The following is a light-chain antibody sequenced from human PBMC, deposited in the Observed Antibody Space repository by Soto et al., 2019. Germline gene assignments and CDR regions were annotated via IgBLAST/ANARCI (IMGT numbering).Light chain of an antibody. J-gene: IGLJ3*02. CDR2: NVN. V-gene: IGLV2-18*02. CDR1: SSAVGSYDS. CDR3: RSYTNSLTCV. Sequence: QSALIQPPSVSGSPGQSVTISCTGTSSAVGSYDSVSWYQQHPGTVPKPMIYNVNSQPSGVPDRYSGSEYGNTASMTIPGLQAEYEAAYKCRSYTNSLTCVFGEGTKNTV.